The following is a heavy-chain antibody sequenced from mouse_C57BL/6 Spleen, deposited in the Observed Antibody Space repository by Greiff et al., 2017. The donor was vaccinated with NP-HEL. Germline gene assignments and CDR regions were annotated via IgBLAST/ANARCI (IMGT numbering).Heavy chain of an antibody. D-gene: IGHD1-1*01. J-gene: IGHJ4*01. CDR2: IYPGDGDT. V-gene: IGHV1-80*01. Sequence: QVQLQQSGAELVKPGASVKISCKASGYAFSSYWMNWVKQRPGKGLEWIGQIYPGDGDTNYNGKFKGKATLTADKSSSTAYMQLSSLTSEDSAVYFCARCPHYYGSSYYAMDYWGQGTSVTVSS. CDR1: GYAFSSYW. CDR3: ARCPHYYGSSYYAMDY.